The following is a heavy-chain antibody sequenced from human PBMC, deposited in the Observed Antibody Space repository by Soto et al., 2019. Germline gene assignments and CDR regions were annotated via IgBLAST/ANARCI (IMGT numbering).Heavy chain of an antibody. CDR3: ARISCKGGSCYFDFDH. CDR2: INPSGEHT. J-gene: IGHJ4*02. V-gene: IGHV1-46*02. CDR1: GYSFKDHY. Sequence: ASVKVSCKASGYSFKDHYMHWVRQAPGRGLEWVGIINPSGEHTNYAQQFRGRVAMTRDTSTSTAYMELRSLRSEDTAVYFCARISCKGGSCYFDFDHWGQGTLVTVSS. D-gene: IGHD2-15*01.